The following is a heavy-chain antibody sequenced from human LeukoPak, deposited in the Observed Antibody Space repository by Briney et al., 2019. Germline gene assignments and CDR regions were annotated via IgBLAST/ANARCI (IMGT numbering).Heavy chain of an antibody. CDR3: AREADPRYTNSRHFDY. CDR2: IDYSGST. CDR1: GASISSYY. V-gene: IGHV4-59*01. D-gene: IGHD6-13*01. J-gene: IGHJ4*02. Sequence: PSETLSLTCIVSGASISSYYWSGIRPPPGKGLEWIGYIDYSGSTKYNPSLKSRVTMSLDTSTNQLSLKLSSVSAADTAVYYCAREADPRYTNSRHFDYWGQGSLVTVSS.